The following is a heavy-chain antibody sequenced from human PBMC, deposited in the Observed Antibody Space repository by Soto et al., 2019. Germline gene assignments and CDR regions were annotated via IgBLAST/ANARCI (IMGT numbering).Heavy chain of an antibody. J-gene: IGHJ4*02. CDR2: INHSGST. CDR3: ARAAPYYYDSSGYLGY. Sequence: ASETLSLTCAVYGGSFSGYYWSWIRQPPGKGLEWIGEINHSGSTNYNPSLKSRVTISVDTSKNQFSLKLSSVTAADTAVYYCARAAPYYYDSSGYLGYWGQGTLVTVSS. D-gene: IGHD3-22*01. CDR1: GGSFSGYY. V-gene: IGHV4-34*01.